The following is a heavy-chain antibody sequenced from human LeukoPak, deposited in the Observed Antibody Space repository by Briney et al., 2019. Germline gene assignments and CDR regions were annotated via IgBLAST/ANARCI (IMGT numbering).Heavy chain of an antibody. CDR3: ARGVYIAAAQYGY. Sequence: SETLSLTCTVSGGSISNYYWSWIRQPPGKGLEWIGYIYYSGTTNYNPSLKSRVTISVDPSKNQFYLKLNSVTAADTAVYYCARGVYIAAAQYGYWGQGTLVTVSS. V-gene: IGHV4-59*01. J-gene: IGHJ4*02. CDR2: IYYSGTT. D-gene: IGHD6-13*01. CDR1: GGSISNYY.